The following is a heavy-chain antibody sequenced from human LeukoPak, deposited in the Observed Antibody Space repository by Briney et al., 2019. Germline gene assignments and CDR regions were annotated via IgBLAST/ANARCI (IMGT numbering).Heavy chain of an antibody. J-gene: IGHJ4*02. CDR1: GYSISSGYY. D-gene: IGHD1-1*01. Sequence: SETLSLTCTVSGYSISSGYYWGWIRPPPGKGLEWIGSIYHSGSTYYNPSLKSRVTMSADMSNNEISLKLSSVTAADTAVYYCATGISVFDYWGQGLLVTVSS. CDR3: ATGISVFDY. CDR2: IYHSGST. V-gene: IGHV4-38-2*02.